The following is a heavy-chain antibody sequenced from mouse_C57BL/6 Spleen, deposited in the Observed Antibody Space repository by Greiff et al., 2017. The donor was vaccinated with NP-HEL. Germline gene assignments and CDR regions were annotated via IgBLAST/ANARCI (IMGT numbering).Heavy chain of an antibody. CDR1: GFNIKDDY. V-gene: IGHV14-4*01. CDR3: TTGAFYYGSSLDY. J-gene: IGHJ2*01. D-gene: IGHD1-1*01. Sequence: VHVKQSGAELVRPGASVKLSCTASGFNIKDDYMHWVKQRPEQGLEWIGWIDPENGDTEYASKFQGKATITADTSSNTAYLQLSSLTSEDTAVYYCTTGAFYYGSSLDYWGQGTTLTVSS. CDR2: IDPENGDT.